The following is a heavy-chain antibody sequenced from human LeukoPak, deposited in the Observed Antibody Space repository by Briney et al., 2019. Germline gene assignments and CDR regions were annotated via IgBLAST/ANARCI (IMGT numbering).Heavy chain of an antibody. CDR3: ARQGASGSFAFDY. CDR1: GGSISSGGYS. J-gene: IGHJ4*02. D-gene: IGHD1-26*01. V-gene: IGHV4-30-2*01. CDR2: IYHSGST. Sequence: SQTLSLTCAVSGGSISSGGYSWSWIRQPPGKGLEWIGYIYHSGSTYYNPSLKGRVTISVDTSKNQFSLKLSSVTAADTAVYYCARQGASGSFAFDYWGQGTLVTVSS.